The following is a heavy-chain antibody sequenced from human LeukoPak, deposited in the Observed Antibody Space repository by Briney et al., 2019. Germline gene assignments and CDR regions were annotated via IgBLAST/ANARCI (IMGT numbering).Heavy chain of an antibody. V-gene: IGHV3-23*01. D-gene: IGHD3-9*01. CDR3: AKGVKVPLLRYFSYYMDV. Sequence: GGSLRLSCVASGFTFRSYGMSWVRQAPGKGLEWVSAISDSGGTTYYADSVKGRFTISRDNSKNTLYLQMNSLRAEDTAVYYCAKGVKVPLLRYFSYYMDVWGKGTTVTISS. CDR1: GFTFRSYG. CDR2: ISDSGGTT. J-gene: IGHJ6*03.